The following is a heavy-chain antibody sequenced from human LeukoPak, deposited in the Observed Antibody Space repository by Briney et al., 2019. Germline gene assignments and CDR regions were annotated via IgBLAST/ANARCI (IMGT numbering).Heavy chain of an antibody. V-gene: IGHV7-4-1*02. CDR1: GYTFTSYS. Sequence: ASLKVSCKACGYTFTSYSMNWIRQTPGQGLEWMGWINTNTGNPTYAPGFTGRFLFSLDTSVSTAYLQISSLKTEDTAVYYCARGPDYDSSGYPYWGQGTLVTVSS. J-gene: IGHJ4*02. CDR2: INTNTGNP. D-gene: IGHD3-22*01. CDR3: ARGPDYDSSGYPY.